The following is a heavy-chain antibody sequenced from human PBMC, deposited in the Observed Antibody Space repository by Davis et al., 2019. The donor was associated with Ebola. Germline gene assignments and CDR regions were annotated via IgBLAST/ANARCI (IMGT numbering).Heavy chain of an antibody. CDR3: ARRAGFNFESPDFEH. V-gene: IGHV4-39*01. Sequence: SETLSLTCTVSGGSISSSPYYWGWIRQPPGMGLEWIGNVYNSGHTYYSPSLQSRVTISVDTTKNQFSLNLKSVTATDTAVYYCARRAGFNFESPDFEHWGRGILVTVSS. CDR1: GGSISSSPYY. CDR2: VYNSGHT. D-gene: IGHD1-1*01. J-gene: IGHJ4*02.